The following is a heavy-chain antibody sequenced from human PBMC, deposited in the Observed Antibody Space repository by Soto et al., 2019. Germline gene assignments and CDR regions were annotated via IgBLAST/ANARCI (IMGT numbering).Heavy chain of an antibody. CDR1: GGSISGGDYY. CDR2: IYYSGST. J-gene: IGHJ4*02. CDR3: ARLSSIDSSGYYLDY. Sequence: SETLSLTCTVSGGSISGGDYYWSWIRQHPGKGLEWIGYIYYSGSTHYSSSLKSRVTMSIDTSKNQFPLKLTSVTAADTAVYYCARLSSIDSSGYYLDYWGQGTLVTVSS. D-gene: IGHD3-22*01. V-gene: IGHV4-31*03.